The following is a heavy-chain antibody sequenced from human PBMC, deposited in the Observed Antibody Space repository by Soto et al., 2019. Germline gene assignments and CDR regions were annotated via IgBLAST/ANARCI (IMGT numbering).Heavy chain of an antibody. CDR3: ARDQRDESVAGTCHY. V-gene: IGHV1-69*13. CDR1: GGTFSSYA. J-gene: IGHJ4*02. CDR2: IIPIFGTA. D-gene: IGHD6-19*01. Sequence: SVKVSCKASGGTFSSYAISWVRQAPGQGLEWMGGIIPIFGTANYAQRFQGRVTITADESTSTAYMELSSLRSEDTAVYYCARDQRDESVAGTCHYWGQGTLVTVSS.